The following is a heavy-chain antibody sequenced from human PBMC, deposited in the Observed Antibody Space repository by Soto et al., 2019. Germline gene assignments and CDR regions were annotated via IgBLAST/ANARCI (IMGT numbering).Heavy chain of an antibody. Sequence: PGGSLRLSCAASGFTFSSYAMSWVRQAPGKGLEWVSAISGSGGSTYYADSVKGRFTISRDNSKNTLYLQMNSLRAEDTAVYYCEKGALVVPALSSMDVWGQGTKVTVSS. CDR1: GFTFSSYA. CDR3: EKGALVVPALSSMDV. J-gene: IGHJ6*02. V-gene: IGHV3-23*01. D-gene: IGHD2-2*01. CDR2: ISGSGGST.